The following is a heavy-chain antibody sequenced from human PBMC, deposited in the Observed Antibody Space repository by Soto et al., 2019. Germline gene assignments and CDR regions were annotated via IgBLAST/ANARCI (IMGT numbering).Heavy chain of an antibody. J-gene: IGHJ3*02. CDR2: ISSSSSYI. CDR1: GFTFSSYG. V-gene: IGHV3-21*01. CDR3: ARESLWAFDI. Sequence: SLRLSCAASGFTFSSYGMHWVRQAPGKGLEWVSSISSSSSYIYYADSVKGRFTISRDNAKNSLYLQMNSLRAEDTAVYYCARESLWAFDIWGQGTMVTVSS.